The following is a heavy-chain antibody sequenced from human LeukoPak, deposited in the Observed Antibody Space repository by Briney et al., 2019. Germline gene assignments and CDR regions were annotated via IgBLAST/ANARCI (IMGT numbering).Heavy chain of an antibody. D-gene: IGHD3-16*01. CDR2: RNT. CDR3: ARESGSYLWRSWLNP. CDR1: GGSINSYY. J-gene: IGHJ5*02. V-gene: IGHV4-59*01. Sequence: SETLSLTCTVSGGSINSYYWTWIRQPPGKGLEWIGNRNTNYNPSLKSRVTISVDTSKNQFSLKLKSVTAADTAVYYCARESGSYLWRSWLNPWGQGTLVTVSS.